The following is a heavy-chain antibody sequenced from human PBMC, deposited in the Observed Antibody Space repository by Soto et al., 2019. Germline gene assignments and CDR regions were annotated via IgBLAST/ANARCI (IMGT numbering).Heavy chain of an antibody. CDR1: GYTFTSYD. CDR2: MNPNSGNT. Sequence: ASVKVSCKASGYTFTSYDINWVRQATGQGLEWMGWMNPNSGNTGYAQKFQGRVTMTRNTSISTAYMELSSLRSEDTAVYYCAREIGGLTGIYYGMDVWGQGTTVTVSS. V-gene: IGHV1-8*01. D-gene: IGHD3-9*01. CDR3: AREIGGLTGIYYGMDV. J-gene: IGHJ6*02.